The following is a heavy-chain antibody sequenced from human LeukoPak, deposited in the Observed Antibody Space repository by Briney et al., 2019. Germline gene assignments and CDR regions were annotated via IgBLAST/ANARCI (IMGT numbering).Heavy chain of an antibody. CDR1: GGTFSSYA. Sequence: GASVKVSCKASGGTFSSYAISWVRQAPGQGLEWMGGIIPIFGTANYAQKFQGRVTITADESTSTAYMELSSLRSEDTAVYYCATVTQAGYSTAFDYWGQGTLVTVSS. CDR2: IIPIFGTA. D-gene: IGHD6-13*01. J-gene: IGHJ4*02. V-gene: IGHV1-69*13. CDR3: ATVTQAGYSTAFDY.